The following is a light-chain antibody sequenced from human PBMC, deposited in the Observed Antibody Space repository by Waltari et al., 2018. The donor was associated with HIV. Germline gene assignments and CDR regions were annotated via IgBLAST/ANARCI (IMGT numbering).Light chain of an antibody. V-gene: IGKV3-15*01. Sequence: EIVMTPSPATLSASPGERATLSCRASQSVSGNVAGYQQKPGQAPRLLIYGASTRATGIPARFSGSGSETEFTLTISSLQSEDFAVYHGHQYNDWWTFGQGTKVEI. CDR3: HQYNDWWT. CDR1: QSVSGN. CDR2: GAS. J-gene: IGKJ1*01.